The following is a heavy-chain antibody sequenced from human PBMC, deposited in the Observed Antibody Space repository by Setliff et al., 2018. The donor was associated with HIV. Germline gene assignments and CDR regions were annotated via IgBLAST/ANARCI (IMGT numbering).Heavy chain of an antibody. D-gene: IGHD3-3*01. CDR1: GDSINSTSYY. CDR2: IYYSGSA. Sequence: SETLSLTCTVSGDSINSTSYYWGWIRQPPGKGLEWIGNIYYSGSAYYSPSLKSRVTMSVDTSKNQFSLKLSSVTAADTSAYYCARAYYDFWSGKKRDDYYYYYMDVWGKGTTVTVSS. V-gene: IGHV4-39*01. J-gene: IGHJ6*03. CDR3: ARAYYDFWSGKKRDDYYYYYMDV.